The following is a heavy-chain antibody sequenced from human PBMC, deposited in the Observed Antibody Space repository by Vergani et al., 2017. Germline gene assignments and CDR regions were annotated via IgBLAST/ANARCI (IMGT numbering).Heavy chain of an antibody. D-gene: IGHD3-22*01. J-gene: IGHJ4*02. Sequence: EVQLLESGGGLAQPGGSLRLSCAGSGFIFSSYVMSWVRQAPGKGLEWVSGISGSGGSTYYADSGKGRFTISRDNAKNSLYLQMNSLRAEDTALYYCAKDTAYDSSGYDYWGQGTLVTVSS. CDR1: GFIFSSYV. CDR2: ISGSGGST. V-gene: IGHV3-23*01. CDR3: AKDTAYDSSGYDY.